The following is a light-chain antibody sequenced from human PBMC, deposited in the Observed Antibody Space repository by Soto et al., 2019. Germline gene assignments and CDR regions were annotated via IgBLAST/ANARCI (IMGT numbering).Light chain of an antibody. J-gene: IGKJ2*01. CDR3: QQSYNTPRT. CDR2: AAS. Sequence: AIRLPQSPYSLSASTGDRFTITCRASQGISSYLAWYQHKPGKAPKLLIYAASTLHSGVPPRFSGSGSGTDFTLTISSLQPEDFATYYCQQSYNTPRTFGQGTKVDIK. CDR1: QGISSY. V-gene: IGKV1-8*01.